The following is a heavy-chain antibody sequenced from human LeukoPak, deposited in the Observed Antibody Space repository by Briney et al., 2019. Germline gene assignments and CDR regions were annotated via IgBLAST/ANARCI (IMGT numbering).Heavy chain of an antibody. CDR1: GFSFKDYN. CDR3: AKVRWDNSGWYYLDS. CDR2: ITYDGGNE. Sequence: GGSLRLSCAASGFSFKDYNMHWVRQAPGKGLEWVAVITYDGGNEYYTDSVKGRFTISRDNSKSTLYLQMNSLRTEDTAVYYCAKVRWDNSGWYYLDSWGQGTLVTVSS. V-gene: IGHV3-30*18. D-gene: IGHD6-19*01. J-gene: IGHJ4*02.